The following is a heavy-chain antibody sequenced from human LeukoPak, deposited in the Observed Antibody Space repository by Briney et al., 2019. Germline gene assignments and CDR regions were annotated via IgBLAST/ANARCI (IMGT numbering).Heavy chain of an antibody. CDR1: GFTVSKSW. J-gene: IGHJ1*01. V-gene: IGHV3-15*01. D-gene: IGHD4-17*01. CDR2: IKSKSDGGTT. CDR3: ARLTTVTTGRQYFQH. Sequence: GGSLRLSCAASGFTVSKSWMSWVRQAPGKGLEWVGRIKSKSDGGTTDHAAPVKGRFIISRDDSKNTLNLQMNSLKTSDTAIYYCARLTTVTTGRQYFQHWGQGTLVTVSS.